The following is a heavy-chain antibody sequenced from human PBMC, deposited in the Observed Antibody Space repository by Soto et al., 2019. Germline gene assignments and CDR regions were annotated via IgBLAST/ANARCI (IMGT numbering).Heavy chain of an antibody. V-gene: IGHV3-21*01. J-gene: IGHJ6*03. CDR1: GFTFSNYN. CDR3: ATRHHCCSISCPEYYYYYYYLDV. D-gene: IGHD2-2*01. CDR2: ISSSSGSI. Sequence: EVQLVESGGGLVKPGGSLRLSCAASGFTFSNYNMNWVRQAPGKGLEWVSSISSSSGSIYFADSVKGRFTISRDNTKKSLYLQMNSLRAEDTAVYYYATRHHCCSISCPEYYYYYYYLDVWGKGTTVTVSS.